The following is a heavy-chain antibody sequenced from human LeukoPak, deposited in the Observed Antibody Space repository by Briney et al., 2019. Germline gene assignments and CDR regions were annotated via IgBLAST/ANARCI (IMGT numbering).Heavy chain of an antibody. CDR3: ARGQKLAS. CDR2: MNEDGSDK. Sequence: GGSLRLSRAASGFTFSTYWMSWVREAPGKGLEWVANMNEDGSDKYYVDSVKGRFTISRDNAENSLYLQMNSLRADDTAVYYCARGQKLASWGQGTLVTVSS. J-gene: IGHJ5*02. D-gene: IGHD6-13*01. CDR1: GFTFSTYW. V-gene: IGHV3-7*04.